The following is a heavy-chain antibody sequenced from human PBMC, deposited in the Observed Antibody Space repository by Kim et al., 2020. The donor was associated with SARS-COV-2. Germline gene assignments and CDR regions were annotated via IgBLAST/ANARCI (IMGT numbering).Heavy chain of an antibody. Sequence: VKGRFTISRDNSKNTLYLQMNSLRAEDTAVYYCARAREDSSGYLVDAFDIWGQGTMVTVSS. V-gene: IGHV3-30*01. CDR3: ARAREDSSGYLVDAFDI. D-gene: IGHD3-22*01. J-gene: IGHJ3*02.